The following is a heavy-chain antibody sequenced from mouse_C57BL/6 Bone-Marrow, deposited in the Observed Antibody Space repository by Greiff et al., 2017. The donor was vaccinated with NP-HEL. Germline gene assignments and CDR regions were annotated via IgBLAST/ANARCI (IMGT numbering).Heavy chain of an antibody. Sequence: VQLQQPGTELVKPGASVKLSCKASGYTFTSYWMHWVKQRPGQGLEWIGNINPSNGGTNYNEKFKSKATLTVDKSSSTAYMQLSSLTSEDSAVYYCAREGPFTTVVAPLDYWGQGTTLTVSS. CDR1: GYTFTSYW. CDR2: INPSNGGT. J-gene: IGHJ2*01. D-gene: IGHD1-1*01. V-gene: IGHV1-53*01. CDR3: AREGPFTTVVAPLDY.